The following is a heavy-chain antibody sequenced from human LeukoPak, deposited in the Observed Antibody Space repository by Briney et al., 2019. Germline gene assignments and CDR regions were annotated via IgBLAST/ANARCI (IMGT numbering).Heavy chain of an antibody. D-gene: IGHD3-22*01. CDR3: ARDRGGYDWFDP. J-gene: IGHJ5*02. Sequence: PSETLSLTCTVSGGSISSYYWSWIRQPAGKGLEWIGRIYTSGSTNYNPSLKGRVTMSVDKSKNQFSLKQRASTAADTAVYYCARDRGGYDWFDPWGQGTLVTVSS. V-gene: IGHV4-4*07. CDR2: IYTSGST. CDR1: GGSISSYY.